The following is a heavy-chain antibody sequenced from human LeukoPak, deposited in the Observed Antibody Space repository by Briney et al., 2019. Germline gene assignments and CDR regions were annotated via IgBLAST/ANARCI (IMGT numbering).Heavy chain of an antibody. V-gene: IGHV1-8*01. Sequence: ASVKVSCKASGYTFTSYDINWVRQATGQGLERMGWMNPNSGNTGYAQKFQGRVTMTRNTSISTAYMELSSLRSEDTAVYYCARGIAAHLYYYYYYMDVWGKGTTVTVSS. CDR3: ARGIAAHLYYYYYYMDV. J-gene: IGHJ6*03. CDR2: MNPNSGNT. CDR1: GYTFTSYD. D-gene: IGHD6-6*01.